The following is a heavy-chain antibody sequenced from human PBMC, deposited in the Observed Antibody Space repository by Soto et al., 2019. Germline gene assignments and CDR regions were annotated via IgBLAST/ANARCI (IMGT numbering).Heavy chain of an antibody. CDR3: AKARSLIPSDV. J-gene: IGHJ6*02. CDR1: GFTFSSYT. D-gene: IGHD3-10*01. CDR2: ISGSGDSP. Sequence: GGSLRLSCAASGFTFSSYTMSWARQAPGKGLEWVSAISGSGDSPYYADSVKGRVAISRDNSKNTLYLQMNSLGVEDTAIYYCAKARSLIPSDVWGQGTTVTVSS. V-gene: IGHV3-23*01.